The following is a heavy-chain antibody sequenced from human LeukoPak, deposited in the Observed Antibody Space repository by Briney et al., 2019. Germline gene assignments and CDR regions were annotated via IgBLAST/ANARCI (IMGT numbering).Heavy chain of an antibody. CDR3: VRGYDY. CDR1: GGSFSGSN. Sequence: PSETLSLTCAVYGGSFSGSNWSWIRQPPGKGLEWIGEIYNSGSTIYNPFLKSRVNISVDTSKNQFSLNLISVTAADTAVYYGVRGYDYWGQGTLVTVSS. V-gene: IGHV4-34*01. CDR2: IYNSGST. J-gene: IGHJ4*02.